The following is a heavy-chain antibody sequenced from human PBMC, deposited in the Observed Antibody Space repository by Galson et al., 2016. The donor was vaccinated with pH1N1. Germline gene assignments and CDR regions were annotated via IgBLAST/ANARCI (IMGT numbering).Heavy chain of an antibody. CDR3: AKADHIWASYFGY. CDR1: GFTFNNYA. J-gene: IGHJ4*02. Sequence: SLRLSCAASGFTFNNYAMSWVRQAPGKGLEWVSGIEDGGGGTEYADSVKGRFTISRDNSKNTLSLQMNSLRAEDTAVYFCAKADHIWASYFGYWGQGTLGTVSS. V-gene: IGHV3-23*01. D-gene: IGHD2-21*01. CDR2: IEDGGGGT.